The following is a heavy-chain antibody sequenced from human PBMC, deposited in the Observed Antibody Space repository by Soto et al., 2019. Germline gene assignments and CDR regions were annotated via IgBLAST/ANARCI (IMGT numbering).Heavy chain of an antibody. CDR1: GGSISSNTYY. CDR3: ARHSVPTYYEFWSGYPRPPYYGMDV. D-gene: IGHD3-3*01. CDR2: IYYSGVT. V-gene: IGHV4-30-4*01. J-gene: IGHJ6*02. Sequence: SETLSLTCTVSGGSISSNTYYWSWIRQPPGKGLEWIGYIYYSGVTYYNPSLKSRVTISVDTSKNQFSLKLTSVTAADTAVYYCARHSVPTYYEFWSGYPRPPYYGMDVWGQGTTVTASS.